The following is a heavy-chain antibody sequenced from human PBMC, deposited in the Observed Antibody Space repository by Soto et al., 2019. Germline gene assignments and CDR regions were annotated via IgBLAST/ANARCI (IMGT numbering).Heavy chain of an antibody. CDR1: GGSISSGGYY. D-gene: IGHD3-3*01. Sequence: TSETLSLTCTVSGGSISSGGYYWSWIRQHPGKGLEWIGYIYYSGSTYYNPSLKSRVTISVDTSKNQFSLKLSSVTAADTAVFYCARLPRTDYNFWSGFLWGLGTLVTVSS. CDR2: IYYSGST. J-gene: IGHJ4*02. CDR3: ARLPRTDYNFWSGFL. V-gene: IGHV4-31*03.